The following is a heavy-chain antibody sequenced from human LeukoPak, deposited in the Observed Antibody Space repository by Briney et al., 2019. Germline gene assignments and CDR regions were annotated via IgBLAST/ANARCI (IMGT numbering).Heavy chain of an antibody. CDR3: AKDQRSYSSYYYFDY. D-gene: IGHD6-6*01. Sequence: GGSLRLSCAASGFTFNNYAIHWVRQAPGKGLEWVAVISSDGGNKYYADSVKGRFTISRDNSKNTLYLQMNSLRAEDTAVYYCAKDQRSYSSYYYFDYWGQGTLVTVSS. V-gene: IGHV3-30*04. CDR2: ISSDGGNK. CDR1: GFTFNNYA. J-gene: IGHJ4*02.